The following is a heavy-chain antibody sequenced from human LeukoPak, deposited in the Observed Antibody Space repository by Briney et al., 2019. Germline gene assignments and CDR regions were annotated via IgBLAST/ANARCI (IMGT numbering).Heavy chain of an antibody. V-gene: IGHV1-3*01. CDR2: ISAGNGQT. J-gene: IGHJ3*02. CDR3: ARYCSGTTCYRDAFDI. CDR1: GYSFSSFA. Sequence: ASVKVSCKASGYSFSSFALHWVRQAPGQRLEWMGWISAGNGQTRYSQNLKGRVTITRDTSADTAYMEMSSLSSEDTAMYYCARYCSGTTCYRDAFDIWGQGTMVTVS. D-gene: IGHD2-2*01.